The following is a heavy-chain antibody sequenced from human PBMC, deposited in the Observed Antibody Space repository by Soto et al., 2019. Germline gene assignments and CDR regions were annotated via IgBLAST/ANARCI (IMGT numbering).Heavy chain of an antibody. V-gene: IGHV4-4*02. Sequence: SETLSLTCAVSGDSISSSNWWTWVHQPPGKGLEWIGEIYHSGNTNYNPSLRSRVTISVDKSKNQVSLQLTSVTPDDTAIYYCVRLIGNSWLDSWGQGTLVTVSS. CDR3: VRLIGNSWLDS. J-gene: IGHJ5*01. CDR1: GDSISSSNW. D-gene: IGHD3-22*01. CDR2: IYHSGNT.